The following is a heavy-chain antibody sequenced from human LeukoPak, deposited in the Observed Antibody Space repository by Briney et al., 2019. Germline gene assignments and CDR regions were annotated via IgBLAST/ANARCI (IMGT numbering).Heavy chain of an antibody. J-gene: IGHJ4*02. CDR1: GFTFSDYY. D-gene: IGHD3-10*01. Sequence: PGGSLRLSCAASGFTFSDYYMSWIRQAPGKGLEWVSYISSSGSTIYYADSVKGRFTISRDNAKNSLYLQMNSLRAEDTAVYYCARDSRLLWVGELLGWGQGTLVTVSS. CDR3: ARDSRLLWVGELLG. CDR2: ISSSGSTI. V-gene: IGHV3-11*04.